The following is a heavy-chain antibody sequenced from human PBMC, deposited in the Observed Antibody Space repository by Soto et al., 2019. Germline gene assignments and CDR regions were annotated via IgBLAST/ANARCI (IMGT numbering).Heavy chain of an antibody. J-gene: IGHJ4*02. V-gene: IGHV5-51*01. CDR3: ARRVTMVRVVPLSNYFED. CDR1: GYSFTSYW. CDR2: IYPGDSDT. Sequence: RGESLKISCKGSGYSFTSYWIGWVRQMPVKGLEWMGIIYPGDSDTRYSPSFQGQVTISADKSISTAYLQWSSLKASDTAMYYCARRVTMVRVVPLSNYFEDWGQGTLVNVAS. D-gene: IGHD3-10*01.